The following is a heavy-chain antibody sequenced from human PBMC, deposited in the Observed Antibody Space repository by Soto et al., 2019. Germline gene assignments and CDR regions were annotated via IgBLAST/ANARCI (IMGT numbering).Heavy chain of an antibody. V-gene: IGHV3-74*01. CDR1: GFTFSSYW. J-gene: IGHJ4*02. CDR2: INSDGSST. CDR3: ARVVPGGDYVDY. Sequence: LRLSCAASGFTFSSYWMHWVRQAPGKGLVWVSRINSDGSSTSYADSVKGRFTISRDNAKNTLYLQMNSLRAEDTAVYYCARVVPGGDYVDYWGQGTLVTVSS.